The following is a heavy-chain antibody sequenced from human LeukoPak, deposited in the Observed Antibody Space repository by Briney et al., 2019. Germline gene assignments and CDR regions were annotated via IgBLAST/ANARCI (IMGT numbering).Heavy chain of an antibody. CDR1: GFTVSSNY. CDR3: ARGVLTGGTYFAY. D-gene: IGHD4/OR15-4a*01. V-gene: IGHV3-30*03. CDR2: ISYDGSNK. J-gene: IGHJ4*02. Sequence: GGSLRLSCAASGFTVSSNYMSWVRQAPGKGLEWVAVISYDGSNKYYADSVRGRFAISRDNSRNTLYLQVNSLRTEDTAAYFCARGVLTGGTYFAYWGLGTLVTVSS.